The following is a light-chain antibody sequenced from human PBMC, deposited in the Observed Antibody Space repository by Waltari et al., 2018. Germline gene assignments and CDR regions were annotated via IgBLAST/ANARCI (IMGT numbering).Light chain of an antibody. CDR3: QQYNRWPPIT. Sequence: EVVMTQSPATLSVSPGGRATLSCRASQIIATNLAWYQQRRGQAPRLPIFDASTRATSISGRFSGSGSGTEFTLTISSLQSEDSAVYYCQQYNRWPPITFGQGTRLEIK. V-gene: IGKV3-15*01. J-gene: IGKJ5*01. CDR1: QIIATN. CDR2: DAS.